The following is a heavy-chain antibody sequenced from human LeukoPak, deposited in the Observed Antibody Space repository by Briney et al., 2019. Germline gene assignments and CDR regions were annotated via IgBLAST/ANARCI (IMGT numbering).Heavy chain of an antibody. Sequence: ASVKVSCKASGYTFTSYGISWVRQAPGQGLEWMGWISAYNGNTNYVQKLQGRVTMTTDTSTSTAYMELRSLRSDDTAVYYCASGIGIAVAGMVNAHWGQGTLVTVSS. V-gene: IGHV1-18*01. CDR3: ASGIGIAVAGMVNAH. D-gene: IGHD6-19*01. CDR1: GYTFTSYG. J-gene: IGHJ4*02. CDR2: ISAYNGNT.